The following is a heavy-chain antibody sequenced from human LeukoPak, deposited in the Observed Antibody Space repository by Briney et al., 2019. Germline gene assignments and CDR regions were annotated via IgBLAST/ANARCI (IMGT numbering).Heavy chain of an antibody. Sequence: ASVEVSCKASGYTFTGYYMHWVRQAPGQGLEWMGWINPNSGGTNYAQKFQGGVTMTRDTSISTAYMELSRLRSDDTAVYYCARSRDGWDFDYWGQGTLVTVSS. D-gene: IGHD2-2*03. J-gene: IGHJ4*02. CDR1: GYTFTGYY. CDR2: INPNSGGT. V-gene: IGHV1-2*02. CDR3: ARSRDGWDFDY.